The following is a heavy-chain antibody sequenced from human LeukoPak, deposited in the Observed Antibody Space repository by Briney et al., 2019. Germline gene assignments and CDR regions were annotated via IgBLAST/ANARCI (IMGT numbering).Heavy chain of an antibody. CDR3: AHAYYDFWSGYFGLYYFDY. CDR2: IIPILGIA. D-gene: IGHD3-3*01. V-gene: IGHV1-69*02. J-gene: IGHJ4*02. Sequence: GASVKVSCKASGGTFSSYTISWVRKAPGQGLEWMGRIIPILGIANYAQKFQGRVTITADKSTSTAYMELSSLRSEDTAVYYCAHAYYDFWSGYFGLYYFDYWGQGTLVTASS. CDR1: GGTFSSYT.